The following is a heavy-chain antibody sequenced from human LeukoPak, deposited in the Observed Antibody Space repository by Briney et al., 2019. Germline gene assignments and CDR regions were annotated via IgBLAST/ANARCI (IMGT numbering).Heavy chain of an antibody. V-gene: IGHV1-69*06. CDR1: GGTFSSYA. J-gene: IGHJ3*02. CDR3: AEYYYYDSSGYLPGGAFDI. Sequence: SVKVSCKASGGTFSSYAISWVRQAPGQGLEWMGGIIPIFGTANYAQKFQGRVTITADKSTSTAYMELSSLRSEDTAVYYCAEYYYYDSSGYLPGGAFDIWGQGTMVTVSS. D-gene: IGHD3-22*01. CDR2: IIPIFGTA.